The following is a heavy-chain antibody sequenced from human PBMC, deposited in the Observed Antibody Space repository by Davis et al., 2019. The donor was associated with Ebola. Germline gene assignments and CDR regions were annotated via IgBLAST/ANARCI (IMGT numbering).Heavy chain of an antibody. Sequence: SVKVSCKASGGTFRSYAISWVRQAPGQGLEWMGGIIPMFGTANYAVKLETRVTITADESTNTAYMELSRLRSEDTAVYYCASPVVVAGTPLGYYYGMDVWGKGTTVTVSS. V-gene: IGHV1-69*13. CDR1: GGTFRSYA. D-gene: IGHD6-19*01. CDR2: IIPMFGTA. J-gene: IGHJ6*04. CDR3: ASPVVVAGTPLGYYYGMDV.